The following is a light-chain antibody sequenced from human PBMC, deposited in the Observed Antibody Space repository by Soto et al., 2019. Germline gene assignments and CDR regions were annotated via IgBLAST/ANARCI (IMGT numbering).Light chain of an antibody. CDR1: QSISSY. CDR3: QNYNNYPWT. CDR2: AAS. Sequence: EIQMTQSPSSLSASVGDRVTITCRASQSISSYLNWYQQKPGKAPKLLIFAASSLQSGVPSRFSGSRSGPDFTLTISSLQPDDFATYFCQNYNNYPWTFGQGTKVDIK. J-gene: IGKJ1*01. V-gene: IGKV1-39*01.